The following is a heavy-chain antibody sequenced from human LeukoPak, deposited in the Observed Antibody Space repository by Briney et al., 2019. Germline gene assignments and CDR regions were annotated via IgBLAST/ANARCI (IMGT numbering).Heavy chain of an antibody. V-gene: IGHV3-30-3*01. CDR3: ARGGSSGFGYYFDY. CDR1: GFTFSSYW. Sequence: PGGSLRLSCAASGFTFSSYWMSWVRQAPAKGLEWVTLISYDGSNKYYADSVKGRFTISRDNSKNTLYLQMNSLRAEDTAVYYCARGGSSGFGYYFDYWGQGTLVTVSS. D-gene: IGHD3-22*01. J-gene: IGHJ4*02. CDR2: ISYDGSNK.